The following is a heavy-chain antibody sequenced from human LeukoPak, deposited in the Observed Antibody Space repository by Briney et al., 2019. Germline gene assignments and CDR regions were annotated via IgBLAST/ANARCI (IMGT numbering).Heavy chain of an antibody. CDR2: INHSGST. CDR3: ARGQRAGNLAARAFDN. J-gene: IGHJ4*02. V-gene: IGHV4-34*01. D-gene: IGHD3-10*01. CDR1: DGLFRDYY. Sequence: SEALSLTCAVYDGLFRDYYWSWIRQPPGKGLEWIAEINHSGSTNHNPTLKSRVTLSVDWSKNQFSLKVSSVTAADTAVYYCARGQRAGNLAARAFDNWGPGTPVTVS.